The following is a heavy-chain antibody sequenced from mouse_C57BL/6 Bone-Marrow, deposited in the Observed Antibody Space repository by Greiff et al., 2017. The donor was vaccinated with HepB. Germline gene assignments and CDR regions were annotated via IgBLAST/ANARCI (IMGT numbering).Heavy chain of an antibody. V-gene: IGHV2-5*01. J-gene: IGHJ3*01. Sequence: GGSTDYNAAFMSRLSITKDNSKSQVFFKMNSLQADDTAIYYCAKNGNYYGSSSAWFAYWGQGTLVTVSA. D-gene: IGHD1-1*01. CDR3: AKNGNYYGSSSAWFAY. CDR2: GGST.